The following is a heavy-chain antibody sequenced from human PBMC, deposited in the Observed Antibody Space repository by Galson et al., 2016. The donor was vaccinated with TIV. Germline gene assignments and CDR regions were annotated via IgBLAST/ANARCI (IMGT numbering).Heavy chain of an antibody. CDR3: LKAMDV. CDR1: GFTFSNYW. CDR2: INQDGSEK. Sequence: SLRLSCAASGFTFSNYWMHWVRQAPGKGLEWVANINQDGSEKYYVDSVKGRFTISRDNAKNSLFLQMNSLRAEDTALYYCLKAMDVWGQGTTVTLSS. J-gene: IGHJ6*02. V-gene: IGHV3-7*01.